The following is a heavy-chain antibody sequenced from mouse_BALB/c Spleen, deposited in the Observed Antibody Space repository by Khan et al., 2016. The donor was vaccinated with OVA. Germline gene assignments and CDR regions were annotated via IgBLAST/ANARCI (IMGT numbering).Heavy chain of an antibody. CDR3: ARRGYDYGRGALFAY. CDR1: GFSLNNYS. J-gene: IGHJ3*01. Sequence: QVQLKQSGPGLVQPSQSLSITCTVSGFSLNNYSVHWVRQSPGKGLEWLRVIWSAGSTDYNAAFISRLTISKDNSRSQVFFKMNSLQPNDTAIYYCARRGYDYGRGALFAYWGQGTLVTVSA. V-gene: IGHV2-2*02. CDR2: IWSAGST. D-gene: IGHD2-4*01.